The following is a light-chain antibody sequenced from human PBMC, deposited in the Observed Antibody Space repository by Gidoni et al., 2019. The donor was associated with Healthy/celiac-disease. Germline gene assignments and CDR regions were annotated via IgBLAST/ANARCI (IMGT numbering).Light chain of an antibody. CDR2: DAS. CDR3: QQYDNLPRT. CDR1: QDISNY. V-gene: IGKV1-33*01. Sequence: IQMTQSPSSLSASVGDRVTITCQASQDISNYLNWYQQKPGKDPKLLIYDASNLETGVPSRFSGSGFGTDFTFTISSLQPEDIATYYCQQYDNLPRTFGQGTKVEIK. J-gene: IGKJ1*01.